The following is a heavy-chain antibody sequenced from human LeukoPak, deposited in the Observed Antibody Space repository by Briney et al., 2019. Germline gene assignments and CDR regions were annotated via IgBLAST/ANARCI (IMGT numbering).Heavy chain of an antibody. D-gene: IGHD1-26*01. CDR3: AREYSGSYSVDY. V-gene: IGHV4-39*07. Sequence: SETLSLTCTVSGGSISSSSYYWGWIRQPPGKGLEWIGSIYYSGSTYYNPSLKSRVTISVDTSKNQFSLKLSSVTAADTAVYYCAREYSGSYSVDYWGQGTLVTVSS. CDR2: IYYSGST. J-gene: IGHJ4*02. CDR1: GGSISSSSYY.